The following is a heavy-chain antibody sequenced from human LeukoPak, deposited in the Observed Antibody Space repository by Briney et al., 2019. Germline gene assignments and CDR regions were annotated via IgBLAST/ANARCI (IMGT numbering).Heavy chain of an antibody. V-gene: IGHV3-30*02. J-gene: IGHJ4*02. CDR1: RFTFSSYG. CDR2: IRNDGSNK. D-gene: IGHD3-10*01. Sequence: GGSLRLSCAASRFTFSSYGMHWVRQAPGKGLEWVAFIRNDGSNKYYADSVKGRFTISRDNSKNTLYLQMNSLRAEDTAVYYCAKDRGSGSLGPYYFDYWGQGTLVTVSS. CDR3: AKDRGSGSLGPYYFDY.